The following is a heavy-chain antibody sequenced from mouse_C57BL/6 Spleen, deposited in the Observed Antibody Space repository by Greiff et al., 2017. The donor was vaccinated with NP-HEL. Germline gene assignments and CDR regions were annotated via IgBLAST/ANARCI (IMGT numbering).Heavy chain of an antibody. V-gene: IGHV1-52*01. Sequence: VQLQQSGAELVRPGSSVKLSCKASGYTFTSYWMHWVKQRPIQGLEWIGNIDPSDSETHYNQKFKDKATLTVDKSSSTAYMQLSSLTSEDSAVYYCAIIYYEYETGRNFDYWGQGTTLTVSS. CDR1: GYTFTSYW. J-gene: IGHJ2*01. CDR2: IDPSDSET. CDR3: AIIYYEYETGRNFDY. D-gene: IGHD2-4*01.